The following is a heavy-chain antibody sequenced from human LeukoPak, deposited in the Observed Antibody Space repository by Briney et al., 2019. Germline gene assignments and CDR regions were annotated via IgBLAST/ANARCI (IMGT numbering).Heavy chain of an antibody. V-gene: IGHV3-74*01. CDR1: GFTFSSYW. CDR3: ARDREYCSSTSCPHNWFDP. Sequence: GGSLRLSCAASGFTFSSYWMHWVRQAPGKGLVWVSRISSDGSSTSYADSVKGRFTISRDNAKNTLYLQMNSLRAEDTAVYYCARDREYCSSTSCPHNWFDPWGQGTLVTVSS. D-gene: IGHD2-2*01. CDR2: ISSDGSST. J-gene: IGHJ5*02.